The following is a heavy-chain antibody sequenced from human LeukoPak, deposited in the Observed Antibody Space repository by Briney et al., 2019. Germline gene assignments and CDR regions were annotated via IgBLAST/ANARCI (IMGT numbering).Heavy chain of an antibody. J-gene: IGHJ3*02. CDR2: INPNSDGT. CDR3: ARGRGSGDAFEI. D-gene: IGHD1-26*01. CDR1: GYTFTGYY. V-gene: IGHV1-2*02. Sequence: ASVKLSCKASGYTFTGYYMHRVRQAPGQGLGWVGWINPNSDGTKYAQKFQGRVTMTRDTSVSTAYVELSRLRPDDTAVYYCARGRGSGDAFEIWGQGTMVTVSS.